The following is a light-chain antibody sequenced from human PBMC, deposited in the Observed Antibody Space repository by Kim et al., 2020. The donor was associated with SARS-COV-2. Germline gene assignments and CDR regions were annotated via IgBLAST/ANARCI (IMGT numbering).Light chain of an antibody. CDR3: QQSGGSRWT. CDR2: GAS. CDR1: QSVSSSN. Sequence: SLGERATLSCRASQSVSSSNLAWYQQKPGQAPRLLIYGASSRAIGIPDRFSGSGSGTDFTLTISRLEPADFAVYYCQQSGGSRWTFGQGTKVDIK. V-gene: IGKV3-20*01. J-gene: IGKJ1*01.